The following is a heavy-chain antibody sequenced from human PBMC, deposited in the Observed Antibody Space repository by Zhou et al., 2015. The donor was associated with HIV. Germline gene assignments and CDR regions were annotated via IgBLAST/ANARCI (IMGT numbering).Heavy chain of an antibody. V-gene: IGHV1-69*01. CDR2: IIPIFGTA. CDR1: GGTFSSYA. CDR3: VRVATIWGNPEYDYGGY. D-gene: IGHD5-12*01. J-gene: IGHJ4*02. Sequence: QVQLVQSGAEVKKPGSSVKVSCKASGGTFSSYAISWVRQAPGQGLEWMGGIIPIFGTANYAQKFQGRVTITADESTSTAYMELSSLRSEDTAVYYCVRVATIWGNPEYDYGGYWGQGTLVTVSS.